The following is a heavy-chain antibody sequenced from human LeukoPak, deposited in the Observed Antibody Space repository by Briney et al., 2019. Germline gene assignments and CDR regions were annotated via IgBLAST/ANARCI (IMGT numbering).Heavy chain of an antibody. Sequence: GGSLRLSCAASGFTFSSYSMNWVRQAPGKGLEWVSSISSSSSYIYYADSVKGRFTISRDNAKNSLYLQMNSLRAEDTAVYYRARDRWVAAAGPPFDYWGQGTLVTVSS. CDR1: GFTFSSYS. V-gene: IGHV3-21*01. CDR2: ISSSSSYI. CDR3: ARDRWVAAAGPPFDY. D-gene: IGHD6-13*01. J-gene: IGHJ4*02.